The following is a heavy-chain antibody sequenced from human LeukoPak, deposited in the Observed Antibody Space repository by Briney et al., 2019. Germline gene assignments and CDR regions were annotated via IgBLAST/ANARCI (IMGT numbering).Heavy chain of an antibody. V-gene: IGHV4-4*07. J-gene: IGHJ3*02. CDR1: GGSISSYY. CDR3: AISWGAASADAFDI. Sequence: SETLSLTCTVSGGSISSYYWSWIRQPAGKGLEWIGRIYTSGSTNYNPSLKSRVTMSVDTSKNQFSLKLSSVTAADTAVYYCAISWGAASADAFDIWGQGTMVTVSS. D-gene: IGHD1-26*01. CDR2: IYTSGST.